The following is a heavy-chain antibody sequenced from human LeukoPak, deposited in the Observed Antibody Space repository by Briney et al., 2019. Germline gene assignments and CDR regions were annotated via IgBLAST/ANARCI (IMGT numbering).Heavy chain of an antibody. CDR1: GFTFDDYT. J-gene: IGHJ2*01. V-gene: IGHV3-43*01. CDR3: ARDNEAWYFDL. Sequence: GGSLRLSCAASGFTFDDYTMHWVRQAPGKGLEWVSLISWDGSSRCYADSVKGRFTISRDNSKNSLYLQMNSLRTEDTALYYCARDNEAWYFDLWGRGTPVTVSS. CDR2: ISWDGSSR.